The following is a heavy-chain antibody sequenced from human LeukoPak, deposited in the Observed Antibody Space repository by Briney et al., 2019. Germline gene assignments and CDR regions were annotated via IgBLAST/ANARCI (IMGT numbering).Heavy chain of an antibody. CDR3: PATYHLDSSGY. CDR1: GFTFSNAW. V-gene: IGHV3-15*01. D-gene: IGHD3-22*01. J-gene: IGHJ4*02. CDR2: IKSKTSGGTT. Sequence: GESLGLSCAASGFTFSNAWMTWVRQAPGKGLEWVGRIKSKTSGGTTDYAAPVKGRFTVSRDDSKNTLYLQMNSLKTEDTAVYYCPATYHLDSSGYRGQGTLVTVSS.